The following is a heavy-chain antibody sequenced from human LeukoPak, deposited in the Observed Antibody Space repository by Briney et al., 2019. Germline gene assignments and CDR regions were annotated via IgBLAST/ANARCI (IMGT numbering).Heavy chain of an antibody. CDR2: IYYSGNT. D-gene: IGHD5/OR15-5a*01. CDR1: GDSISSYH. Sequence: SETLSLTCTVSGDSISSYHWCWIRQPPGKGLEWIGCIYYSGNTNYNPSLKSRVTISVDTSKNQFSLKLSSVTPADTAVYYCARGRYSVYDPLDYWGQGTLVTVSS. CDR3: ARGRYSVYDPLDY. J-gene: IGHJ4*02. V-gene: IGHV4-59*01.